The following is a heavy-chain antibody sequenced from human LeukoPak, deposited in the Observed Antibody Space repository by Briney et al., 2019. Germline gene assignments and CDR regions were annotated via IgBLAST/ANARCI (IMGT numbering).Heavy chain of an antibody. CDR3: AKYRGYCSGGSCYKTSRNSYYYGMDV. CDR1: GFTFSSYA. D-gene: IGHD2-15*01. J-gene: IGHJ6*02. Sequence: PGGSLRLSCAASGFTFSSYAMSWVRQAPGKGLEWVSAISGSGGSTYYADSVKGRFTISRDNSKNTLYLQMNSLRAEDTAVYYCAKYRGYCSGGSCYKTSRNSYYYGMDVWGQGTTVTVSS. V-gene: IGHV3-23*01. CDR2: ISGSGGST.